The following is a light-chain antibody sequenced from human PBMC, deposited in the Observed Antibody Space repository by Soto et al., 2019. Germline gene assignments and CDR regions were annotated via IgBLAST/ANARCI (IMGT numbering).Light chain of an antibody. CDR1: SSDVGSYNL. V-gene: IGLV2-23*01. CDR2: ECS. J-gene: IGLJ2*01. CDR3: CSYAGSSTLV. Sequence: QSVLTQPASVSGSPGQSITISCTGTSSDVGSYNLVSWYQQHPGKAPKHMIYECSKRPSGVSNRFSGSKSGNTASLTISGLPAEDEADYYCCSYAGSSTLVFGGGTKLTVL.